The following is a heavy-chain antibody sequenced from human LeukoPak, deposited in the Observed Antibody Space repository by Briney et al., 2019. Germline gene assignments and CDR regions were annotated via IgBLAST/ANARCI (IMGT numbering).Heavy chain of an antibody. CDR3: ARRDYYDSSGYYSIAFDI. D-gene: IGHD3-22*01. Sequence: ASVKVSCKASGYTFTSYGISWVRQAPGQGLEWMGWISAYNGNTNYAQKLQGRVTMTTDTSTSTAYMELRSLRSDDTAVYYCARRDYYDSSGYYSIAFDIWGQGTMVTVSS. V-gene: IGHV1-18*01. CDR2: ISAYNGNT. CDR1: GYTFTSYG. J-gene: IGHJ3*02.